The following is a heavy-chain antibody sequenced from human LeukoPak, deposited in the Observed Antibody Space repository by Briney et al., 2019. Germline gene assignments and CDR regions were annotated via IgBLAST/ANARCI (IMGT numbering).Heavy chain of an antibody. J-gene: IGHJ4*02. CDR2: IYTSGST. V-gene: IGHV4-61*02. CDR1: GGSISSDSYY. CDR3: ASTVGCSSTSCPVIDY. Sequence: SQTLSLTCTVSGGSISSDSYYWSWIRQPAGKGLEWIGRIYTSGSTNYNPSLKSRVTISVDTSKNQFSLKLSSVTAADTAVYYCASTVGCSSTSCPVIDYWGQGTLVTVSS. D-gene: IGHD2-2*01.